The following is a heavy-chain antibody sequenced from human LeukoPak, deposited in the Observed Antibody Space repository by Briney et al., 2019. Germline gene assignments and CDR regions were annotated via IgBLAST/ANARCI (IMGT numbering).Heavy chain of an antibody. V-gene: IGHV4-4*07. CDR3: ATEPAADYDASGRLDY. J-gene: IGHJ4*02. Sequence: SETLSLTCTVSGGSMSSYYWSWIRQPAGKGLEWIGRIYTSGSTNYNPSLKSRVTISLDTSKNQFSLNLNSLTAADTAVYYCATEPAADYDASGRLDYWGRGILVTVSS. CDR2: IYTSGST. CDR1: GGSMSSYY. D-gene: IGHD3-22*01.